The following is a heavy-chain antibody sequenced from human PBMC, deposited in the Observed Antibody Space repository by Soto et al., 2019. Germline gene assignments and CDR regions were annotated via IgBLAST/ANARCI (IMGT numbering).Heavy chain of an antibody. CDR1: GYSFTIYW. J-gene: IGHJ6*02. Sequence: RGESLKISCKGSGYSFTIYWIGWVRQMPGKGLEWMGIIYPGDSDTRYSPSFQGQVTISADKSISTAYLQWSSLKASDTAMYYCARHLTDWNDVADYYYYGMDVWGQGTTVTVSS. CDR2: IYPGDSDT. V-gene: IGHV5-51*01. CDR3: ARHLTDWNDVADYYYYGMDV. D-gene: IGHD1-1*01.